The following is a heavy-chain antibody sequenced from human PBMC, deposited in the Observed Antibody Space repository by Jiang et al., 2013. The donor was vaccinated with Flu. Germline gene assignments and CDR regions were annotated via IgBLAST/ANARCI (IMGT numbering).Heavy chain of an antibody. V-gene: IGHV3-66*01. Sequence: SGFTVSSDYMSWVRQAPGKGLEWVSVIYSGGSTYYADSVKGRFTISRDNSKNTLYLQVNSLRAEDTAVYYCARGWWHFDYWGQGTLVTVSS. CDR1: GFTVSSDY. CDR3: ARGWWHFDY. CDR2: IYSGGST. D-gene: IGHD2-15*01. J-gene: IGHJ4*02.